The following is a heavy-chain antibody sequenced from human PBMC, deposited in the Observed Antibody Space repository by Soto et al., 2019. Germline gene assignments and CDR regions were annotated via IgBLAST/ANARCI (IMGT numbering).Heavy chain of an antibody. J-gene: IGHJ4*02. CDR1: GGSISSSSYY. CDR3: ARPSGRYSSSWYFDY. V-gene: IGHV4-39*01. CDR2: IYYSGST. Sequence: SETLSLTCTVSGGSISSSSYYWGWIRQPPGKGLEWIGSIYYSGSTYYNLSLKSRVTISVDTSKNQFSLKLSSVTAADTAVYYCARPSGRYSSSWYFDYWGQGTLVTVSS. D-gene: IGHD6-13*01.